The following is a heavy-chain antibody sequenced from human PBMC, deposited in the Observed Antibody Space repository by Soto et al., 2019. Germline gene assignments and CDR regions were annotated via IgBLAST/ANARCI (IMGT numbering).Heavy chain of an antibody. CDR1: GFTFSSYA. CDR3: ARVVSSGWYSEYFDY. Sequence: PGGSLRLSCAASGFTFSSYAMHWVRQAPGKGLEWVAVISYDGSNKYYADSVKGRFTISRDNSKNTLYLQMNSLRAEDTAVYYCARVVSSGWYSEYFDYWGQGTLVTVSS. CDR2: ISYDGSNK. J-gene: IGHJ4*02. V-gene: IGHV3-30-3*01. D-gene: IGHD6-19*01.